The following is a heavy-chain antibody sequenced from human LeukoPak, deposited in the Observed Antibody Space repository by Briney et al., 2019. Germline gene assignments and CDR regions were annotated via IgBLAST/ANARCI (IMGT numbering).Heavy chain of an antibody. V-gene: IGHV1-2*02. Sequence: ASVKVSCEASEYAFIAYYIHWLRQAPGQGLECLGWINPNNGDTNYAQKFQGRVTMTRDTSISTAYMELSSLRSDDTAVCYCARDLRIYKAGDSWYFFDYWGQGTPVTVSS. CDR3: ARDLRIYKAGDSWYFFDY. CDR2: INPNNGDT. CDR1: EYAFIAYY. J-gene: IGHJ4*02. D-gene: IGHD6-13*01.